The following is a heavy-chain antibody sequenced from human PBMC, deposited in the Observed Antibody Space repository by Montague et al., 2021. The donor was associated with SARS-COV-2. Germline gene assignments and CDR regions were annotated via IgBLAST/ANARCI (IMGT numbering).Heavy chain of an antibody. CDR3: ARRGRKLLPVATTIGGFDI. CDR1: GGSISSNHYY. CDR2: TYDSGST. Sequence: SGTLSLTCTVSGGSISSNHYYWDWIRQPPGKGLEWIGSTYDSGSTYYNPSLKSRVTISVDTSKNHFSLKLNSVTAADTAVYYCARRGRKLLPVATTIGGFDIWGQGTMVTVSS. V-gene: IGHV4-39*02. J-gene: IGHJ3*02. D-gene: IGHD5-12*01.